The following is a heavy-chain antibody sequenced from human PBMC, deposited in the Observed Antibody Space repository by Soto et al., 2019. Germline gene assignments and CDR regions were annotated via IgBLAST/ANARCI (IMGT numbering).Heavy chain of an antibody. Sequence: AASVKVSCKASGYTFTSYGISWVRQAPGQGLEWMGWISAYNGNTNYAQKLQGRVTMTTDTSTSTAYMELRSLRSDDTAVYYCARDFLMVSPVAYYYYYMAVWGKGTTVTVSS. CDR2: ISAYNGNT. J-gene: IGHJ6*03. CDR3: ARDFLMVSPVAYYYYYMAV. V-gene: IGHV1-18*01. CDR1: GYTFTSYG. D-gene: IGHD1-20*01.